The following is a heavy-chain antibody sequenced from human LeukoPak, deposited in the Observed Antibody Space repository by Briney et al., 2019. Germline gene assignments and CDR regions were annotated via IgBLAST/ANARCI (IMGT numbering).Heavy chain of an antibody. D-gene: IGHD3-16*02. J-gene: IGHJ3*02. CDR1: GGSFSGYY. Sequence: PSETLSLTCAVYGGSFSGYYWSWIRQPPGKGLEWIGEINHSGSTNYNPSLKSRVTISVDTSKNQFSLKLSSVTAADTAVYYCARDRMITFGGVIARGAFDIWGQGTMVTVSS. CDR2: INHSGST. V-gene: IGHV4-34*01. CDR3: ARDRMITFGGVIARGAFDI.